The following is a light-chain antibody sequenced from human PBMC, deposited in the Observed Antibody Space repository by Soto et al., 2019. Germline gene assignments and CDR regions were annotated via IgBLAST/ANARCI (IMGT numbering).Light chain of an antibody. CDR1: SSDVGSYNL. J-gene: IGLJ1*01. CDR2: EGS. CDR3: CSYAGSSTYV. V-gene: IGLV2-23*01. Sequence: LTQPASVSGSPGQSITISCTGTSSDVGSYNLVSWYQQHPGKAPKLMIYEGSKRPSGVSNRFSGSKSGDTASLTISGLQAEDEADYYCCSYAGSSTYVFGTGTKVTVL.